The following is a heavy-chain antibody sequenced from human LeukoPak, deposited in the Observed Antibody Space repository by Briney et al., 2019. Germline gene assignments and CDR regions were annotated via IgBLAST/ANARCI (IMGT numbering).Heavy chain of an antibody. D-gene: IGHD2-15*01. V-gene: IGHV3-66*01. CDR3: ATGGGTSSGAFDI. CDR1: GFTVSSNY. CDR2: IYSGDST. Sequence: GGSLRLSCAASGFTVSSNYMSWVRQAPGKGLEWVSVIYSGDSTRYADSVKGRFTISRDNSKNILYLQMNSLRVEDTAFYYCATGGGTSSGAFDIWGQGTMVTVSS. J-gene: IGHJ3*02.